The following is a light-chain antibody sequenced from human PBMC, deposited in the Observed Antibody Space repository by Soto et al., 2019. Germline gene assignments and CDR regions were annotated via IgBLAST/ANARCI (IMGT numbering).Light chain of an antibody. CDR1: QTIDTW. V-gene: IGKV1-5*03. CDR3: QHDSFYSRT. Sequence: DIQMTQSPSTLSASIGDGVTITCRASQTIDTWLAWYQQKPGKAPKLLIYKASSLQTGVPSRFSSSGAGTEFPLTISSLQPDDVATYYCQHDSFYSRTFDQGTKVEVK. J-gene: IGKJ1*01. CDR2: KAS.